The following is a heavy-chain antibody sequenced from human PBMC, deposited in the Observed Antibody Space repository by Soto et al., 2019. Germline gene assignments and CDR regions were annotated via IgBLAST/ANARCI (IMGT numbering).Heavy chain of an antibody. CDR1: GFTFSDYY. CDR3: ARTGGYDFHYYYGMDV. V-gene: IGHV3-11*01. D-gene: IGHD5-12*01. CDR2: ISSSGSTI. J-gene: IGHJ6*02. Sequence: QVQLVESGGGLVKPGGSLRLSCAASGFTFSDYYMSWIRQAPGKGLEWVSYISSSGSTIYYADSVKGRFTISRDNAKXXLYLPMNSLRAEDTAVYYCARTGGYDFHYYYGMDVWGQGTTVTVSS.